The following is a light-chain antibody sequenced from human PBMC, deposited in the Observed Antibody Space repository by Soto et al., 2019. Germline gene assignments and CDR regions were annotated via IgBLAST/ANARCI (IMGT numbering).Light chain of an antibody. V-gene: IGLV2-23*01. CDR1: SSDVGNYDL. CDR3: CSYAGGTTFV. J-gene: IGLJ1*01. Sequence: QSALTQPASVSGSPGQSITISCTGTSSDVGNYDLVSWYQHLPGKAPKLIIYEDSARPSGVSSRFSGSKSGNTASLRISGLRAEDEADYYCCSYAGGTTFVFGTGTKLTGL. CDR2: EDS.